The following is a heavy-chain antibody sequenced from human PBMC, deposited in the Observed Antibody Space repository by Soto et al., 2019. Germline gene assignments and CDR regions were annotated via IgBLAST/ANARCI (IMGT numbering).Heavy chain of an antibody. CDR2: IYHGGST. J-gene: IGHJ6*02. CDR3: AREGSYDFWSGYPVDGMDV. CDR1: GGSISSSNW. V-gene: IGHV4-4*02. D-gene: IGHD3-3*01. Sequence: SETLSLTCAVSGGSISSSNWWSWVRQPPGKGLEWIGEIYHGGSTNYNPSLKSRVTISVDKSKNQFSLKLSSVTAADTAVYYCAREGSYDFWSGYPVDGMDVWGQGTTVTVSS.